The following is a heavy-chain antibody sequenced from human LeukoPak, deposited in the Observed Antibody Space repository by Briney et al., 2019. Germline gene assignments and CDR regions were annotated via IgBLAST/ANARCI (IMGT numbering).Heavy chain of an antibody. CDR3: ARVHSGYEDNFDY. V-gene: IGHV4-34*01. CDR1: GGSFSGYY. Sequence: SETLSLTCAVYGGSFSGYYWSWIRQPPGKGLEWIGEINHSGSTNYNPSLKSRVTISVDTSKNQFSLKLSSVTAADTAVYYRARVHSGYEDNFDYWGQGTLVTVSS. D-gene: IGHD5-12*01. J-gene: IGHJ4*02. CDR2: INHSGST.